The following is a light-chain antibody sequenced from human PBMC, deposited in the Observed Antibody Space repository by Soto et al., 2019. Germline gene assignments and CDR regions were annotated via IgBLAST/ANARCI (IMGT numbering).Light chain of an antibody. V-gene: IGKV3-15*01. Sequence: EIVLTQSPATLSVSPGERATLSCRASQSVSSTLAWYQQKPGQAPRLLIYGASTRATDIPARFSGSGSGTEFTLTISSLQSEDFAVYYCQQYYSWPRTFGQGTKVEIK. CDR2: GAS. J-gene: IGKJ1*01. CDR1: QSVSST. CDR3: QQYYSWPRT.